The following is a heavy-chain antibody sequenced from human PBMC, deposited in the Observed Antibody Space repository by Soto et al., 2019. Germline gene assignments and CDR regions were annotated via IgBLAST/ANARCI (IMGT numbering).Heavy chain of an antibody. Sequence: AGPTLVNPSQTLTLTCTFSGFSLSTSGVAVGWIRQAPRKAPEWLAFIFWDDDKRYSPSLENRLTITKDTFKNQVVLTMTNMDPVDTATYYCARIFDFWSGYYFSYWGRGTLVTVSS. D-gene: IGHD3-3*01. J-gene: IGHJ4*02. V-gene: IGHV2-5*02. CDR2: IFWDDDK. CDR3: ARIFDFWSGYYFSY. CDR1: GFSLSTSGVA.